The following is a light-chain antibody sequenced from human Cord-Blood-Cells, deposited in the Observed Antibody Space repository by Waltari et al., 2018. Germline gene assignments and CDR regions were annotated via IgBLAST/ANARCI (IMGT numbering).Light chain of an antibody. CDR1: SSDVGGYNY. V-gene: IGLV2-14*03. CDR2: DVS. J-gene: IGLJ3*02. Sequence: QSALTQPASVSGSPGQSLTISCPGTSSDVGGYNYFSWYQQHPGKAPKLMIYDVSNRPSGVSNRFSGSKSGNTASLTISGLQAEDEADYYCSSYTSSSTWVFGGGTKLTVL. CDR3: SSYTSSSTWV.